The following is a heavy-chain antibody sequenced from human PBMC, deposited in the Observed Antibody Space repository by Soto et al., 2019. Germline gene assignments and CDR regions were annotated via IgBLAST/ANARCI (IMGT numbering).Heavy chain of an antibody. J-gene: IGHJ6*02. CDR3: ASTWEGCSGGSCCSPYYYYGMDV. D-gene: IGHD2-15*01. Sequence: ASVKVSCKASGGTFSSYAISWVRQAPGQGLEWMGGIIPIFGTANYAQKFQGRVTITADESTSTAYMELSSLRSEDTAVYYCASTWEGCSGGSCCSPYYYYGMDVWGQGTTVTVSS. CDR1: GGTFSSYA. CDR2: IIPIFGTA. V-gene: IGHV1-69*13.